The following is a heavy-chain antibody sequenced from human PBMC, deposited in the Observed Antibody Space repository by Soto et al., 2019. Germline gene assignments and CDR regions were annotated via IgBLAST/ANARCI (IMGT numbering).Heavy chain of an antibody. CDR1: GFTFSSYA. Sequence: QVQLVESGGGVVQPGRSLRLSCAASGFTFSSYAMHWVRQAPGKGLEWVAVISYDGSNKYYADSVKGRFTISRDNSKNTLYLQMNSLRAEDTAVYYCARGGYDYGDYYSYGMDVWGQGTTVTVSS. D-gene: IGHD4-17*01. CDR3: ARGGYDYGDYYSYGMDV. CDR2: ISYDGSNK. V-gene: IGHV3-30-3*01. J-gene: IGHJ6*02.